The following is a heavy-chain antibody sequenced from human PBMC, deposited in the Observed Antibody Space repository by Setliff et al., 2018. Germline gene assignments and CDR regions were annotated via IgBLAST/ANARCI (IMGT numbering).Heavy chain of an antibody. Sequence: GESLKISCAASGFFFRSYEMNWVRQTPGKGLEWVSVIYSGGSTYYADSVKGRFTISRDNSKNTLYLQMNSLRPEDTAVYYCARTCSGSGCYAGLESWGQGTPVTVSS. CDR1: GFFFRSYE. CDR2: IYSGGST. D-gene: IGHD2-15*01. J-gene: IGHJ4*02. CDR3: ARTCSGSGCYAGLES. V-gene: IGHV3-53*05.